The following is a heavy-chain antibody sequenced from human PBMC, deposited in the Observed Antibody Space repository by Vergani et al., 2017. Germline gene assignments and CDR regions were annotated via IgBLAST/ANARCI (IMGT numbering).Heavy chain of an antibody. D-gene: IGHD1-26*01. J-gene: IGHJ3*02. V-gene: IGHV3-9*01. CDR2: ISWNSGSI. CDR1: GFTFDDYA. Sequence: EVQLVESGGGLVQPGRSLRLSCAASGFTFDDYAMNWVRQAPGKGLEWVSGISWNSGSIGYADSVKGRFTISRDNDKNSLYLQMNSLRAEDTAVYYCARDSGSYPLLDAFDIWGEGTMVTVSS. CDR3: ARDSGSYPLLDAFDI.